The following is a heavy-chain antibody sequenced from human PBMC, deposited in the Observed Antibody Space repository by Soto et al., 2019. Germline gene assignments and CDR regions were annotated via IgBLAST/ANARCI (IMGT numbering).Heavy chain of an antibody. D-gene: IGHD2-2*01. CDR1: GFTFSSYA. CDR2: ISGSGGST. Sequence: GGSLRLSCAASGFTFSSYAMSWVRQAPGKGLEWVSAISGSGGSTYYADNVKGRFTISRDNSKNTLYLQMNSLRAEDMAVYYCANIGTPVRGYQLPLYYYYGMDVWGQGTTVTVSS. J-gene: IGHJ6*02. CDR3: ANIGTPVRGYQLPLYYYYGMDV. V-gene: IGHV3-23*01.